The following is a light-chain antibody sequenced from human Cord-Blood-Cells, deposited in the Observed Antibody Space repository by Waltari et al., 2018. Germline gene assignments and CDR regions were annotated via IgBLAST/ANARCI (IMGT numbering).Light chain of an antibody. CDR1: SSDVGGYNY. J-gene: IGLJ1*01. Sequence: QSALTQPASVSGSPGQSITISCTGTSSDVGGYNYVSWYQQHPSKDPKLMLYVVSTRPSGVSKLFSGSKSGNTASLTISGLQAEDEADYYCSSYTSSSPYVCGTGTKVTVL. V-gene: IGLV2-14*01. CDR3: SSYTSSSPYV. CDR2: VVS.